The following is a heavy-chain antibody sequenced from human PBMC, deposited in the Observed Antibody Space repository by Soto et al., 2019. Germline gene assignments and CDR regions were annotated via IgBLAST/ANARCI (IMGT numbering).Heavy chain of an antibody. CDR2: ISYDGSNK. D-gene: IGHD1-7*01. Sequence: PGGSLRLSCAASGFTFSSYAMHWVRQAPGKGLEWVAVISYDGSNKYYADSVKGRFTISRDNSKNTLYLQMNSLRAEDTAVYYCARDSGTTFLYWFDPWGQGTLVTVSS. CDR1: GFTFSSYA. V-gene: IGHV3-30-3*01. J-gene: IGHJ5*02. CDR3: ARDSGTTFLYWFDP.